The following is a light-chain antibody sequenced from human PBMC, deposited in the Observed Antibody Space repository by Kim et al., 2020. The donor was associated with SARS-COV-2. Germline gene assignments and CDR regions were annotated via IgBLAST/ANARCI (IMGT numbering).Light chain of an antibody. CDR3: QQYGDSPCT. V-gene: IGKV3-20*01. Sequence: LSPGETDTLSCRASQNIAGNYFAWYQQKPGRSPSLLIFDASTRASGISDRFSGSGSGTDFTLTISRLEPEDFGVYYCQQYGDSPCTFGQGTKLEI. CDR1: QNIAGNY. CDR2: DAS. J-gene: IGKJ2*02.